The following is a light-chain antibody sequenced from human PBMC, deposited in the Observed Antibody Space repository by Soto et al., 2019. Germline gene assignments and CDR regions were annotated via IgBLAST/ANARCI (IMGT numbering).Light chain of an antibody. V-gene: IGKV3-20*01. CDR3: QQYGSSPRT. Sequence: EIVLTQSPATLSLSPGERATLSCRASQRLGGNNLAWYQQKPGQPPRLLMHAASIRATGFADRFSGSGSGTDFTLTIIRLEPEDFSVYYCQQYGSSPRTFGQGTKVEIK. CDR2: AAS. J-gene: IGKJ1*01. CDR1: QRLGGNN.